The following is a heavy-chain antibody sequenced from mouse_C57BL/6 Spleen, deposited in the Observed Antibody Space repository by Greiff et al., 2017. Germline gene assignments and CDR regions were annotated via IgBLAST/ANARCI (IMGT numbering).Heavy chain of an antibody. J-gene: IGHJ2*01. CDR1: GFTFSSDA. D-gene: IGHD1-1*01. CDR2: ISDGGSYT. V-gene: IGHV5-4*01. Sequence: EVKLVESGGGLVKPGGSLKLSCAASGFTFSSDAMSWVRQTPEKRLEWVATISDGGSYTYYPDNVKGRFTISRDNAKNNQYLQMNHMKSEDADMYDCARDPRGSSCYFDYWGQGTTLTVSS. CDR3: ARDPRGSSCYFDY.